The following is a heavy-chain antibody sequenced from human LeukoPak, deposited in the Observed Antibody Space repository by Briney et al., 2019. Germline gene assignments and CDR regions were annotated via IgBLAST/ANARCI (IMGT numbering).Heavy chain of an antibody. Sequence: SETLSLTCTVSGGSISTYYWNWIRQPPGKGLEWIGYIYSGGITNYNPSLKSRVTISVDTSKNQFSLKLNSVTAADTAVYYCARGLSRYYMDVWGKGTTVTVSS. J-gene: IGHJ6*03. V-gene: IGHV4-59*01. CDR1: GGSISTYY. CDR3: ARGLSRYYMDV. CDR2: IYSGGIT.